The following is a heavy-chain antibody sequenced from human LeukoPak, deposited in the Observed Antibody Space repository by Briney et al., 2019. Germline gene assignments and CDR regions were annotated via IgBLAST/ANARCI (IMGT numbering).Heavy chain of an antibody. Sequence: GASVKVSCKASGYTFTSYGISWVRQAPGQGLEWMGWISAYNGNTNYAQKLQGRVTMTTDTSTSTAYMELRSLRSDDTAVYYCARLTHAVQWLAGKYFDYWGQGTLVTVSS. V-gene: IGHV1-18*01. CDR3: ARLTHAVQWLAGKYFDY. CDR2: ISAYNGNT. D-gene: IGHD6-19*01. J-gene: IGHJ4*02. CDR1: GYTFTSYG.